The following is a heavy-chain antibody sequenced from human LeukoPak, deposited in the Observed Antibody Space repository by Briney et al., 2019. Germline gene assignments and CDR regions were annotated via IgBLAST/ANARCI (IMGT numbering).Heavy chain of an antibody. J-gene: IGHJ5*02. CDR1: GFTFSSYA. D-gene: IGHD2-2*01. CDR3: AREPGSYHWFDP. CDR2: ISGGGGNT. Sequence: PGGSLRLSCTAPGFTFSSYAMSWVRQAPGKGLEWVSAISGGGGNTYYADSVKGRFTISRDNSKNMLYLQMNSLRADDTAVYYCAREPGSYHWFDPWGQGTLVTVSS. V-gene: IGHV3-23*01.